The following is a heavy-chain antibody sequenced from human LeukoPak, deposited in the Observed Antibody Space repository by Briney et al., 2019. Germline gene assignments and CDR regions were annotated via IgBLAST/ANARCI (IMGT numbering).Heavy chain of an antibody. D-gene: IGHD1-26*01. CDR1: GYSFTTYW. Sequence: GESLKISCKGSGYSFTTYWIGWVRQMPGKGLEWMGIIYPGDSETRYSPSFQGQVTISTDKTVSTAYLQWSSLKASDTAIYYCARRVYSGSRYFDYWGQGTLVTVSS. CDR2: IYPGDSET. J-gene: IGHJ4*02. CDR3: ARRVYSGSRYFDY. V-gene: IGHV5-51*01.